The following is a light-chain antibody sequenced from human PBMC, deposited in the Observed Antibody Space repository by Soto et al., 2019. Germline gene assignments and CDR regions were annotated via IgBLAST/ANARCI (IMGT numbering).Light chain of an antibody. V-gene: IGKV1-9*01. CDR2: AAS. J-gene: IGKJ5*01. CDR1: QALRSA. CDR3: QQLNSYPIT. Sequence: DIQLTQSPSFLSASVGDRVTITCRASQALRSALAWYQQKPGKAPKLLIYAASTLQSGVPSRFSGSGSGTEFTLTISSLQPEDFATYYCQQLNSYPITFGQGTRLEIK.